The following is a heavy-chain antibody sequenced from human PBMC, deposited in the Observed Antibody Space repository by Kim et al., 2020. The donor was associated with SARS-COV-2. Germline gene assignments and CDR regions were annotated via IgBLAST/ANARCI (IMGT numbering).Heavy chain of an antibody. Sequence: SETLSLTCTVSGGSISSGGYYWSWIRQHPGKGLEWIGYIYYSGSTYSNPSLKSRVTISVDTSKNQFSLKLSSVTAADTAVYYCAREGRHSTNYYYYYGMDVWGQGTTVTVSS. CDR3: AREGRHSTNYYYYYGMDV. CDR1: GGSISSGGYY. D-gene: IGHD3-10*01. CDR2: IYYSGST. J-gene: IGHJ6*02. V-gene: IGHV4-31*03.